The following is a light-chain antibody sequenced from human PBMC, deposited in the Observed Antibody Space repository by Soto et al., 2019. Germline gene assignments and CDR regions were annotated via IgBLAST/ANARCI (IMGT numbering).Light chain of an antibody. CDR2: AAS. CDR1: QGIRND. CDR3: QHYNSYSEA. J-gene: IGKJ1*01. V-gene: IGKV1-17*01. Sequence: DIQMTQCPSCLSASVGDRVTLTFRASQGIRNDLGWYQQKPGKAPKRLIYAASSLQSGVPSRFSGSGSGTEFTLTISSLQPDDFATYYCQHYNSYSEAFGQGTKVDIK.